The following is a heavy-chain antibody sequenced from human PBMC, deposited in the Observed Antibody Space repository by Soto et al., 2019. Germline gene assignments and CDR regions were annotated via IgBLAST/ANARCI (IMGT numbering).Heavy chain of an antibody. J-gene: IGHJ4*02. CDR2: ISDDDVTT. Sequence: SGFTFSSYAMSWVRQAPGKGLEWVSGISDDDVTTSYGDSVKGRFTISRDNSKNTLCLQMNNLRVEDTAVYYCAKGGGYNSRFDYWGQGALVTVSS. CDR1: GFTFSSYA. V-gene: IGHV3-23*01. D-gene: IGHD5-12*01. CDR3: AKGGGYNSRFDY.